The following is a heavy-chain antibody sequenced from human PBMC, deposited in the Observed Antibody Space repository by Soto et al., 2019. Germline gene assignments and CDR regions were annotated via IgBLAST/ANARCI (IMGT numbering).Heavy chain of an antibody. CDR3: ASGFCIGGSCLGDYYYYYGMDV. J-gene: IGHJ6*02. Sequence: ASVKVSCKASGYTFTGYYMHWVRQAPGQGLEWMGWIKPNSGGTNYAQKFQGWVTMNRDTSISTANKELSSLKSENTAVYYYASGFCIGGSCLGDYYYYYGMDVWGQGTTVTVSS. V-gene: IGHV1-2*04. D-gene: IGHD2-15*01. CDR1: GYTFTGYY. CDR2: IKPNSGGT.